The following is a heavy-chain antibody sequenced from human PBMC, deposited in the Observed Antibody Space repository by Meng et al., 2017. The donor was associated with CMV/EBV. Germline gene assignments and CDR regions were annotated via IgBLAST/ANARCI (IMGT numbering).Heavy chain of an antibody. CDR1: GYSFTSYW. V-gene: IGHV5-51*01. Sequence: GGSLRLSCKGSGYSFTSYWIGWVRQMPGKGLEWMGITYPGDSDTRYSPSFQGQVTISADKSISTAYLQWSSLKASDTAMYYCARGAMVELLPPHPYFDYWGQGTLVTVSS. CDR3: ARGAMVELLPPHPYFDY. J-gene: IGHJ4*02. D-gene: IGHD1-26*01. CDR2: TYPGDSDT.